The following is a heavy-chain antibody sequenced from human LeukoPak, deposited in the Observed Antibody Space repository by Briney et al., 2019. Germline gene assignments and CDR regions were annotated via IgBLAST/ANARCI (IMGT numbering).Heavy chain of an antibody. D-gene: IGHD2-2*01. CDR2: TSGSGGST. J-gene: IGHJ4*02. CDR3: AKDRWAWSQLNLFDY. CDR1: GFTFSSYA. Sequence: PGGSLRLSCAASGFTFSSYAMSWVRQAPGKGLEWVSATSGSGGSTYYADSVKGRFTISRDNSKNTLYLQMDSLRAEDTAVYYCAKDRWAWSQLNLFDYWGQGTLVTVSS. V-gene: IGHV3-23*01.